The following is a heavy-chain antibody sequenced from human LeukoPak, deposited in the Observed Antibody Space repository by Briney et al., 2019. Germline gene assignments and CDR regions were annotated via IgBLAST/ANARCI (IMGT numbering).Heavy chain of an antibody. V-gene: IGHV1-8*01. D-gene: IGHD3-3*01. J-gene: IGHJ6*02. CDR2: MNPNSGNT. CDR3: ARAGQVLRFLEWLSDYYYYYGMDV. Sequence: ASVKVSCKDSGYTFTSYDINWVRQATGQGLEWMGWMNPNSGNTGYAQKFQGRVTMTRNTSISTAYMELSSLRSEDTAVYYCARAGQVLRFLEWLSDYYYYYGMDVWGQGTTVTVPS. CDR1: GYTFTSYD.